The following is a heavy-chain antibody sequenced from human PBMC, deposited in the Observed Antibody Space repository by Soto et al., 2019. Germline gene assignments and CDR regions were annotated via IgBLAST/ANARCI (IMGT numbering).Heavy chain of an antibody. CDR2: ISAYNGNI. V-gene: IGHV1-18*01. J-gene: IGHJ6*02. CDR3: ASSYCGGNCYSNLHLDYYYYGMDV. Sequence: QVQLVQSGAEVKKAGASVKVSCKASGYTLTNYGISWVRQAPGQGLEWMGWISAYNGNINYAQKLQGRVTMTTDTSTSTAYMELRSLRSDDTAMYYCASSYCGGNCYSNLHLDYYYYGMDVWGQGTTVTVSS. D-gene: IGHD2-21*02. CDR1: GYTLTNYG.